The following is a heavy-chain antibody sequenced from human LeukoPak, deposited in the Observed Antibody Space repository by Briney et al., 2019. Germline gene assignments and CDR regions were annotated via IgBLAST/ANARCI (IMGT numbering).Heavy chain of an antibody. J-gene: IGHJ4*02. CDR2: INHSGST. D-gene: IGHD1-26*01. V-gene: IGHV4-34*01. CDR1: GGSLSGYY. CDR3: ARLIQSLIVGATNDDY. Sequence: SETLSLTCAVYGGSLSGYYWSWIRQPPGKGLEWIGEINHSGSTNYNPSLKSRVTISVDTSKNQFSLKLSSVTAADTAVYYCARLIQSLIVGATNDDYWGQGTLVTVSS.